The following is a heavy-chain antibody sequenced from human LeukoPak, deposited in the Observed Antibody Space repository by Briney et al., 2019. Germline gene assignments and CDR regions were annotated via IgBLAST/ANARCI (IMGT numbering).Heavy chain of an antibody. CDR1: GGSISSGSYY. J-gene: IGHJ4*02. D-gene: IGHD5-18*01. CDR3: VLWVRGGFAFDY. Sequence: SETLSLTCTVSGGSISSGSYYWSWIRQPAGKGLEWIGRIYTSGSTNYNPSLKSRVTISVDTSKNQFSLKLSSVTAADTAVYYCVLWVRGGFAFDYWGQGTLVTVSS. CDR2: IYTSGST. V-gene: IGHV4-61*02.